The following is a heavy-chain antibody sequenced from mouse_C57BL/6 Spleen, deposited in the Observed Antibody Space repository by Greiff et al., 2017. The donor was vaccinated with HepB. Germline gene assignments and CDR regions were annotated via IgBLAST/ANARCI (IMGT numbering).Heavy chain of an antibody. V-gene: IGHV1-80*01. CDR1: GYAFSSYW. CDR3: ARREYYFDY. J-gene: IGHJ2*01. CDR2: IYPGDGDT. Sequence: VQLQQSGAELVKPGASVKISCKASGYAFSSYWMNWVKQGPGKGLEWIGQIYPGDGDTNYNGKFKGKATLTADKSSSTAYMQLSSLTSEDSAVYFCARREYYFDYWGQGTTLTVSS.